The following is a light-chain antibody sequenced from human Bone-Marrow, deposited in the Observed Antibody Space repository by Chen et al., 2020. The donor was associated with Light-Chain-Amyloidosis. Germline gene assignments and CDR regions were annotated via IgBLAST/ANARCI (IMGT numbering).Light chain of an antibody. CDR2: DHS. CDR1: NMGSTS. CDR3: QVWDRSSDRPV. V-gene: IGLV3-21*02. J-gene: IGLJ3*02. Sequence: SYVLTRPSSVSVAPGQTATIAWGGNNMGSTSVHWYQQTPGQAPLLVVYDHSDRPSGIPERLSGSNSGNTATLTISRVEAGDEADYYCQVWDRSSDRPVFGGGTKLTVL.